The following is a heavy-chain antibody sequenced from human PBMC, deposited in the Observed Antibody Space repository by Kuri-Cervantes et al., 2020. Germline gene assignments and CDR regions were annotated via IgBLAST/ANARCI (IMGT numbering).Heavy chain of an antibody. CDR2: IYYSGST. V-gene: IGHV4-39*01. D-gene: IGHD3-16*01. Sequence: SETLSLTCTVSGGSVSSSSHYWGWIRQPPGKGLEWIGGIYYSGSTYYNSSLKSRVTMSVDTSKKQFSLKLSSVTAADTAVYYCARQGYGSFDIWGQGTTVTVSS. CDR1: GGSVSSSSHY. CDR3: ARQGYGSFDI. J-gene: IGHJ3*02.